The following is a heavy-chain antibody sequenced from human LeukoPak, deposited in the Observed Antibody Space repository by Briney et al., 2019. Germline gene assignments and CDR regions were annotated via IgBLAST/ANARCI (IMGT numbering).Heavy chain of an antibody. D-gene: IGHD6-6*01. J-gene: IGHJ4*02. V-gene: IGHV3-66*01. CDR3: ARGATHGPDIAARFHY. CDR2: IYTGGST. CDR1: GFTVSSNY. Sequence: GGSLSLSCAASGFTVSSNYMSWVRQAPGKGLEWVSVIYTGGSTYYADSVKGRFTISRDNSKNTVYLRMNSLRAEDTAAYYCARGATHGPDIAARFHYWGQGTLVTVSS.